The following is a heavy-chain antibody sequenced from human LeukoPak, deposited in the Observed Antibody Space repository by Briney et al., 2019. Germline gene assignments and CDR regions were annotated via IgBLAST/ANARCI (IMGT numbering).Heavy chain of an antibody. D-gene: IGHD6-13*01. J-gene: IGHJ4*02. V-gene: IGHV3-11*01. CDR1: GFTFSDYY. CDR2: ISSSGSTI. CDR3: ARDLEQQSFDY. Sequence: GGSLRLSCAASGFTFSDYYMSWIRQAPGKGLGWVSYISSSGSTIYYADSVKGRFTISRDNAKNSLYLQMNSLRAEDTAVYYCARDLEQQSFDYWGQGTLVTVSS.